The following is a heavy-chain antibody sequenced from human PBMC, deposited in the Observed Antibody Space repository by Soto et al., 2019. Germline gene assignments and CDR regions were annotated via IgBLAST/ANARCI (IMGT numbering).Heavy chain of an antibody. CDR2: VYYSGST. CDR1: GGSISTRSYY. Sequence: QLQLQESGPGLVKPSETLSLTCIVSGGSISTRSYYWGWIRQPPGKGLESIESVYYSGSTYYNPSLKSHITISAATSKNQFSLKLSYVTAADAAVYYWAGRYGVWEYFDYWGQGTLVTVSS. V-gene: IGHV4-39*01. J-gene: IGHJ4*02. D-gene: IGHD1-26*01. CDR3: AGRYGVWEYFDY.